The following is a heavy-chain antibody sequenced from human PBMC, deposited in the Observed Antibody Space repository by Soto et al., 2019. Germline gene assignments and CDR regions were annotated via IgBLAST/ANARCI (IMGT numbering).Heavy chain of an antibody. Sequence: SSVKVSCKASGGTCSSYAISWVGPAPVQGLEWMGGLIPIFGTANYAQKFQGRVTITADESTSTAYMELSSLRSDDTAVYYCARDIVVVPAAIPRPYYSYYYGMDVWRQGTTVTVS. CDR1: GGTCSSYA. D-gene: IGHD2-2*01. CDR3: ARDIVVVPAAIPRPYYSYYYGMDV. V-gene: IGHV1-69*13. CDR2: LIPIFGTA. J-gene: IGHJ6*02.